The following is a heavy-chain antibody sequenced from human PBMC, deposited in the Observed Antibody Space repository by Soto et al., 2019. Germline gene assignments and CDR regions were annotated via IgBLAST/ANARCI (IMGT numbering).Heavy chain of an antibody. D-gene: IGHD3-3*01. CDR3: AKEGNYDFWSPEYYYYYGMDV. CDR2: ISGSGGST. V-gene: IGHV3-23*01. J-gene: IGHJ6*02. CDR1: GVTFSSYA. Sequence: GSLRLSCAASGVTFSSYAMSWVRQAPGKGLEWVSAISGSGGSTYYADSVKGRFTISRDNSKNTLYLQMNSLRAEDTAVYYCAKEGNYDFWSPEYYYYYGMDVWGQGTTVTVSS.